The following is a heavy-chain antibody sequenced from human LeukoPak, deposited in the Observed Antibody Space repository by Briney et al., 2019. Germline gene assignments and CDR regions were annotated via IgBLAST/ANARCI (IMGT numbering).Heavy chain of an antibody. Sequence: AGGSLRLSCAASGFTFSSYGMHWVRQAPGKGLEWVAVIWYDGSNKYYADSVKGRFTISRDNSKNTLYLQMNSLRAEDTAVYYCASRDPCSGGSCYGLGYWGQGTLVTVSS. V-gene: IGHV3-33*01. CDR1: GFTFSSYG. CDR2: IWYDGSNK. D-gene: IGHD2-15*01. CDR3: ASRDPCSGGSCYGLGY. J-gene: IGHJ4*02.